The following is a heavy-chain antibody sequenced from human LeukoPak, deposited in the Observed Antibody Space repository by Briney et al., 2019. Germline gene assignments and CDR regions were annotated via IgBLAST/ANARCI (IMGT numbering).Heavy chain of an antibody. V-gene: IGHV4-34*01. CDR1: ARSLSGYY. CDR3: ARGAPSAPDY. CDR2: INHREST. Sequence: SETLSLTCPVYARSLSGYYWGWIRQPPARGLEWVGEINHRESTNTNPSLKGRVPIAVDTAHNQFSLKLSSVTAADTAVYYCARGAPSAPDYWGQGTLVTVSS. J-gene: IGHJ4*02.